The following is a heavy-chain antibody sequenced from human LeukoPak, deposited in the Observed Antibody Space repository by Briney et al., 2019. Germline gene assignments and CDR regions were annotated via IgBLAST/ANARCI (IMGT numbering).Heavy chain of an antibody. D-gene: IGHD3-9*01. Sequence: ASVKVSCKASGYTFTGYYMHWVRQAPGQGLEWMGWINPNSGGTNYAQKFQGWVTMTRDTSISTAYMELSRLRSDDTAVYYCAREGYDILTGYYTPSAFDIWGQGTMVTVSS. V-gene: IGHV1-2*04. CDR2: INPNSGGT. CDR3: AREGYDILTGYYTPSAFDI. J-gene: IGHJ3*02. CDR1: GYTFTGYY.